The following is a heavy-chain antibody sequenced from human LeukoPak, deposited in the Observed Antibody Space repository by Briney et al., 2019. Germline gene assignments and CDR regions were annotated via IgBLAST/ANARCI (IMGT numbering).Heavy chain of an antibody. CDR2: IKEDGSET. Sequence: GGSLRLSCAASGFTFSSYGMHWVRQAPGKGLERVANIKEDGSETYYVHSVRGRFTISRDNAKNSVYLEMNSLRAEDTAVYYCARDRGWQQFDYWGQGTLVTVSS. D-gene: IGHD5-24*01. J-gene: IGHJ4*02. V-gene: IGHV3-7*01. CDR1: GFTFSSYG. CDR3: ARDRGWQQFDY.